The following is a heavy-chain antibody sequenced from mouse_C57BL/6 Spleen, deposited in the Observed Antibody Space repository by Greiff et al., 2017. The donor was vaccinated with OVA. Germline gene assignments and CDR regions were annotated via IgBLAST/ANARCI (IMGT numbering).Heavy chain of an antibody. D-gene: IGHD1-1*01. CDR1: GFSFNTYA. J-gene: IGHJ1*03. CDR3: VRHAYGNWYFDV. V-gene: IGHV10-1*01. Sequence: EVQVVESGGGLVQPKGSLKLSCAASGFSFNTYAMNWVRQAPGKGLEWVARIRSKSNNYATYYADSVKDRFTISRDDSESMLYLQMNNLKTEDTAMDYCVRHAYGNWYFDVWGTGTTVTVSS. CDR2: IRSKSNNYAT.